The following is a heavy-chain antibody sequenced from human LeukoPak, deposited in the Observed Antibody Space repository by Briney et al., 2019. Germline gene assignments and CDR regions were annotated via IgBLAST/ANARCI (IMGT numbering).Heavy chain of an antibody. CDR2: ISSNGGST. Sequence: GGSLRLSCAASGFTFSSYAMHWVRQAPGKGLEYVSAISSNGGSTYYANSVKGRFTISRDNSKNTLYLQMGSLRAEDMAVYYCARGAKSTYYYDSSGYYPIWGQGTMVTVSS. CDR3: ARGAKSTYYYDSSGYYPI. D-gene: IGHD3-22*01. CDR1: GFTFSSYA. V-gene: IGHV3-64*01. J-gene: IGHJ3*02.